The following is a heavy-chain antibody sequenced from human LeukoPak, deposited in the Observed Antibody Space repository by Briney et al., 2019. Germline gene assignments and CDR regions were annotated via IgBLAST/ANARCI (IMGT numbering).Heavy chain of an antibody. D-gene: IGHD3-16*01. CDR2: IYTSGST. Sequence: SETLSLTCTFSGGSIRSYYWSWIRQPAGKGLEWIGLIYTSGSTNYNPPLKSRVIMSVDTSKNQFSLKLSSVTAADTAVYYCARSYSYYSYYFDYWGQGTLVTVSS. CDR3: ARSYSYYSYYFDY. CDR1: GGSIRSYY. V-gene: IGHV4-4*07. J-gene: IGHJ4*02.